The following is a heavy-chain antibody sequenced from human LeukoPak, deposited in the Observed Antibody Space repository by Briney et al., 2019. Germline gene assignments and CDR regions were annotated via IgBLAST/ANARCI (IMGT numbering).Heavy chain of an antibody. Sequence: GSLRLSCAASGFTFSSYAMSWVRQAPGKGLEWVSAISGSGGSTYYADSVKGRFTISRDNAKNSLYPQMNSLRAEDTAVYYCARGGWAAAGKFDYWGQGTLVTVSS. CDR2: ISGSGGST. D-gene: IGHD6-13*01. CDR3: ARGGWAAAGKFDY. J-gene: IGHJ4*02. V-gene: IGHV3-23*01. CDR1: GFTFSSYA.